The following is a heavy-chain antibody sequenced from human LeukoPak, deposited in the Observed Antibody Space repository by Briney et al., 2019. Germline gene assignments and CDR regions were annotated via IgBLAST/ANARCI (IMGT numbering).Heavy chain of an antibody. CDR3: ARDSGYYDTPDAFDI. CDR2: ISSSSSYT. CDR1: GFTFSDYY. D-gene: IGHD3-22*01. Sequence: GGSLRLSCAASGFTFSDYYMSWIRQAPGKGLEWVSYISSSSSYTNYADSVKGRFTISRDNAKSSLYLQMNSLRAEDTAVYYCARDSGYYDTPDAFDIWGQGTMVTVSS. J-gene: IGHJ3*02. V-gene: IGHV3-11*05.